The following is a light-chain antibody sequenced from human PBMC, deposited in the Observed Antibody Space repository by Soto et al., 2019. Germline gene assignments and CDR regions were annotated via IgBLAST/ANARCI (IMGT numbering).Light chain of an antibody. CDR2: GAS. J-gene: IGKJ3*01. CDR3: QQYGSSPFT. CDR1: QSVSSNF. Sequence: EIVLTQSPGTLSLSPGERATLSCRASQSVSSNFLARYQQKHGQAPRLHIYGASSRATGIPDRFSGSASGTDFNLTISRLEPEDFAVYYCQQYGSSPFTFGPGTKVDIK. V-gene: IGKV3-20*01.